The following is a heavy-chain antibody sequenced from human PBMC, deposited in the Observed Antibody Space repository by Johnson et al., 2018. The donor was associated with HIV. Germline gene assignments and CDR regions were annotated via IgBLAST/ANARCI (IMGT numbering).Heavy chain of an antibody. J-gene: IGHJ3*02. Sequence: VQLVESGGGVVRPGGSLRLSCAASGFTFDEYGLSWVRQVPGKGLEWVSGINWNGGSTIYYADSVKGRFTISRDNAKNSLYLQMNSLRAEDTAVYYCARIPGSGWDHDAFDIWGQGTMVTVSS. D-gene: IGHD6-19*01. V-gene: IGHV3-20*04. CDR2: INWNGGSTI. CDR1: GFTFDEYG. CDR3: ARIPGSGWDHDAFDI.